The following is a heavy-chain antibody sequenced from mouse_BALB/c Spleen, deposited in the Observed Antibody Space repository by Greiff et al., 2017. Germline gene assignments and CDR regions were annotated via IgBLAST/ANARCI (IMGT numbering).Heavy chain of an antibody. CDR2: IDPANGNT. CDR3: AREVITTVVAPDY. CDR1: GFNIKDTY. J-gene: IGHJ2*01. Sequence: EVQLVESGAELVKPGASVKLSCTASGFNIKDTYMHWVKQRPEQGLEWIGRIDPANGNTKYDPKFQGKATITADTSSNTAYLQLSSLTSEDTAVYYCAREVITTVVAPDYWGQGTTLTVSS. V-gene: IGHV14-3*02. D-gene: IGHD1-1*01.